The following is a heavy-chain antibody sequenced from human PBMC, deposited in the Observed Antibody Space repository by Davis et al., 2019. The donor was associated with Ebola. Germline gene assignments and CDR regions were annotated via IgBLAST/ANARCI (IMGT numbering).Heavy chain of an antibody. CDR1: GFTFSSYS. CDR2: ISSSSSTI. CDR3: ARIEWQTRGY. D-gene: IGHD3-3*01. V-gene: IGHV3-48*04. J-gene: IGHJ4*02. Sequence: ESLKISCAASGFTFSSYSMNWVRQAPGKGLEWVSYISSSSSTIYYADSVKGRFTISRDNAQNSLYLQMNSLRADDTAVYYCARIEWQTRGYWGQGTLVTVSS.